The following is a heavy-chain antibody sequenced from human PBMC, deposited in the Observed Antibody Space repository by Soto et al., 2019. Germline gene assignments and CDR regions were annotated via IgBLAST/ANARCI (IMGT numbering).Heavy chain of an antibody. J-gene: IGHJ6*02. Sequence: PGGSLRLSCAASGFTFSDYYMSWIRQAPGKGLEWVSYISSSGSTIYYADSVKGRFTISRDNAKNSLYLQMNSLRAEDTAVYYCAREVGYSSSWYQYYYGMDVWGQGTTVTVYS. CDR1: GFTFSDYY. CDR2: ISSSGSTI. D-gene: IGHD6-13*01. CDR3: AREVGYSSSWYQYYYGMDV. V-gene: IGHV3-11*01.